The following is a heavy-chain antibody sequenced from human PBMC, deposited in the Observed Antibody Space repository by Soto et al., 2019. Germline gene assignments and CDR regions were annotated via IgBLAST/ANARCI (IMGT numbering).Heavy chain of an antibody. CDR1: GVTVTSNY. J-gene: IGHJ3*02. CDR2: IYSGEIA. Sequence: EVQLVQSGGGLVQPGGSLRLSCAGYGVTVTSNYMNWVRQAPGKGLEWVSVIYSGEIAYYADSVAGRFTISRDNSKNTLYLQMNSLRVEDTAVYYCARDLDAFDTWGQGTTVIVSS. V-gene: IGHV3-53*01. CDR3: ARDLDAFDT.